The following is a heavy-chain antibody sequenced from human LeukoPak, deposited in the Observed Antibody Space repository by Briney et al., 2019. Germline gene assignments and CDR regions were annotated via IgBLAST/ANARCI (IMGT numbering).Heavy chain of an antibody. D-gene: IGHD3-16*01. CDR3: ARDDALGDNALDI. Sequence: PGGSLRLSYAASGSTFSSYGMHWVRQAPGKGLEWVAVILNDGSQEKYADSVKGRFTISRDNSKNTLFLQMNSLRAEDTAVYYCARDDALGDNALDIWGQGTMVTVSS. V-gene: IGHV3-33*01. J-gene: IGHJ3*02. CDR2: ILNDGSQE. CDR1: GSTFSSYG.